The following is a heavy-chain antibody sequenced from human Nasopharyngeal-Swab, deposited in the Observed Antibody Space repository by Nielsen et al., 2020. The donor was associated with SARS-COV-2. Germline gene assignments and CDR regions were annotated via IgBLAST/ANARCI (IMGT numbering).Heavy chain of an antibody. D-gene: IGHD1-14*01. CDR1: GGSISSGDYY. Sequence: SETLSLTCSVSGGSISSGDYYWSWIRQPPGKGLEWIGYIHYTGSTYSNPSLKSRPIISVDMSKNQFSLKLTSVTAADTAVYYCARVDYYRIDYWGQGTLVTVSS. CDR3: ARVDYYRIDY. J-gene: IGHJ4*02. V-gene: IGHV4-30-4*01. CDR2: IHYTGST.